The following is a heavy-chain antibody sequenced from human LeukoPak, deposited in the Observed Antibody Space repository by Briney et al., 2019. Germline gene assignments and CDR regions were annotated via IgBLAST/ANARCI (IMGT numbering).Heavy chain of an antibody. Sequence: SETLSLTCAVSGGSFSGYYSSWIRHPPAQGLDWIGEINPSGSTNYNPYLTRPVTTSVDTSKNQFSLKLSSVTAADTAVYCCASHVVWLETDFWGQETVVTVSS. CDR1: GGSFSGYY. V-gene: IGHV4-34*01. J-gene: IGHJ4*02. CDR2: INPSGST. D-gene: IGHD6-19*01. CDR3: ASHVVWLETDF.